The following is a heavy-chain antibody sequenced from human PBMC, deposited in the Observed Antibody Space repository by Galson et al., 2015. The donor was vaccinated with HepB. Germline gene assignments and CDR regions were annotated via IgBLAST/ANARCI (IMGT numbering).Heavy chain of an antibody. D-gene: IGHD2-8*01. CDR3: ARDDSMLLYYYYYGMDV. Sequence: SLRLSCAASGFTFSSYSMNWVRQAPGKGLEWVSSISSSSSYIYYADSVKGRFTISRDNAKNSLYLQMNSLRAEDTAVYYCARDDSMLLYYYYYGMDVWGQGTTVTVSS. CDR1: GFTFSSYS. V-gene: IGHV3-21*01. CDR2: ISSSSSYI. J-gene: IGHJ6*02.